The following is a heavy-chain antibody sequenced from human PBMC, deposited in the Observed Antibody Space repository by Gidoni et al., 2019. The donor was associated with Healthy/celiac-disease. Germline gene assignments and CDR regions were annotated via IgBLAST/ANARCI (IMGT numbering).Heavy chain of an antibody. V-gene: IGHV1-46*01. D-gene: IGHD4-17*01. CDR2: INPSGGST. CDR1: GSTFTSYY. CDR3: ASFTVTTGNAFDI. J-gene: IGHJ3*02. Sequence: QVQLVPSGAEVKKPGASVKVSCKASGSTFTSYYMHWVRQAPGQGLEWMGIINPSGGSTSYAQKFQGRVTMTRDTSTSTVYMELSSLRSEDTAVYYCASFTVTTGNAFDIWGQGTMVTVSS.